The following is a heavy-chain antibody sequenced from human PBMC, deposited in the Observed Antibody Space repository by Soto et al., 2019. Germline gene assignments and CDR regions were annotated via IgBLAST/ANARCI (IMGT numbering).Heavy chain of an antibody. D-gene: IGHD1-26*01. CDR1: GFTFSSYG. V-gene: IGHV3-30*18. CDR3: AKDHEELLPGVPDY. Sequence: PGGSLILSCAASGFTFSSYGMHWVRQAPGKGLEWVAVISYDGSNKYYADSVKGRFTISRDNSKNTLYLQMNSLRAEDTAVYYCAKDHEELLPGVPDYWGQGTLVTVSS. J-gene: IGHJ4*02. CDR2: ISYDGSNK.